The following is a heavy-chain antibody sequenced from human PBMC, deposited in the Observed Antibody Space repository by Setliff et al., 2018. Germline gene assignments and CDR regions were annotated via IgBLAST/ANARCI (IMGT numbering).Heavy chain of an antibody. D-gene: IGHD2-2*01. CDR2: IISVFGAS. Sequence: GASVKVSCKASGRTFNNYAINWVRQAPGQGLEWMGGIISVFGASRYAQKFQCRVSITADESTSTAYMEVSSLRYDDTAVYYCARAGKYQMQYSDYWGQGTLVTVSS. CDR3: ARAGKYQMQYSDY. J-gene: IGHJ4*02. V-gene: IGHV1-69*13. CDR1: GRTFNNYA.